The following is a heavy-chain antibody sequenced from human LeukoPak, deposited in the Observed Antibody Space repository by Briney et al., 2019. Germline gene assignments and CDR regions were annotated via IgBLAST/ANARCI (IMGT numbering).Heavy chain of an antibody. D-gene: IGHD6-13*01. Sequence: ASVKVSCKASGYTFTSYDINWVRQATGQGLEWMGWMNPNSGNTGYAQKFQGRVTITRNTSISTAYMELSSLRSEDTAVYYCARGIRAAAGIEYMDVWGKGTTVTVSS. CDR1: GYTFTSYD. J-gene: IGHJ6*03. CDR3: ARGIRAAAGIEYMDV. V-gene: IGHV1-8*03. CDR2: MNPNSGNT.